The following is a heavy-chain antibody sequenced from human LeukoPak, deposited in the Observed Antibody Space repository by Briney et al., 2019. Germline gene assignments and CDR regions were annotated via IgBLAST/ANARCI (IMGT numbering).Heavy chain of an antibody. D-gene: IGHD3-22*01. Sequence: SVTVSCKDSGGTFSSYAISWVRQAPGQGLEWMGGIIPTFGTANYAQKFQGRVTITTDESTSTAYMELSSLRSEDTAVYYCARGDDEDYYDSSGYRYRGQGTLVTVSS. J-gene: IGHJ4*02. V-gene: IGHV1-69*05. CDR3: ARGDDEDYYDSSGYRY. CDR2: IIPTFGTA. CDR1: GGTFSSYA.